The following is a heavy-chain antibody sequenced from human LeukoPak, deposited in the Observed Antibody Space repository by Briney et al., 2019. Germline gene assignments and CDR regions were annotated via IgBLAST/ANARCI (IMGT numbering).Heavy chain of an antibody. J-gene: IGHJ5*02. Sequence: GGSLRLSCAASGFTFSSYGMSWVRQAPGKGLEWVSAISGSGGSTYYADSVKGRFTISRDNAKNSLYLQMNSLRAEDTAVYYCARDPETYSSGHNWFDPWGQGTLVTVSS. CDR3: ARDPETYSSGHNWFDP. CDR1: GFTFSSYG. D-gene: IGHD6-19*01. CDR2: ISGSGGST. V-gene: IGHV3-23*01.